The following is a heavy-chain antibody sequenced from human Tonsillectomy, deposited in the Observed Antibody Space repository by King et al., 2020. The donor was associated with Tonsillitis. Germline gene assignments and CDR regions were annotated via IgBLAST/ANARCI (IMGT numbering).Heavy chain of an antibody. CDR3: AHTLYPFGRGGYSYGTAGY. V-gene: IGHV2-5*01. CDR1: GFSLNTRGVG. Sequence: TLKESGPTLVKPTQTLTLTCTFSGFSLNTRGVGVGWIRQPPGKTLEWLALIYWNDDERYNPSLKSRPTITKDTSKNQVVLTMTNMDPVDTATYYCAHTLYPFGRGGYSYGTAGYWGQGTLVTVSS. D-gene: IGHD5-18*01. CDR2: IYWNDDE. J-gene: IGHJ4*02.